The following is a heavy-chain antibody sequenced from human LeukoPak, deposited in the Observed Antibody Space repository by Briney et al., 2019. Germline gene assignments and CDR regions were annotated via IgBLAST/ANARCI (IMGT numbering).Heavy chain of an antibody. CDR3: ARVSNYDFWSGPNYYFDY. CDR2: ISAYNGNT. D-gene: IGHD3-3*01. CDR1: GYTFTSYG. V-gene: IGHV1-18*01. J-gene: IGHJ4*02. Sequence: ASVKVSCKASGYTFTSYGISWVRQAPGQGLEWMGWISAYNGNTNYAQKLQGRVTMTTDTSTSTAYMELRSLRSDDTAVYYCARVSNYDFWSGPNYYFDYWGQGTLVTVSS.